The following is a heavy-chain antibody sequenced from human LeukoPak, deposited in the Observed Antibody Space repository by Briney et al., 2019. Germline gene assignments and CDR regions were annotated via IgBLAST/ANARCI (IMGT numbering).Heavy chain of an antibody. CDR3: VRQRYCSNGVCYPLEY. V-gene: IGHV3-74*01. CDR1: GFTFSSYW. J-gene: IGHJ4*02. Sequence: GGSLRLSCAASGFTFSSYWMHWVRQAPGKGLVWVSRINSDASSTSYADSVKGRFTISIDNAKNTLYLQMDSLRAEDTAVYYCVRQRYCSNGVCYPLEYWGQGTLVTVSS. CDR2: INSDASST. D-gene: IGHD2-8*01.